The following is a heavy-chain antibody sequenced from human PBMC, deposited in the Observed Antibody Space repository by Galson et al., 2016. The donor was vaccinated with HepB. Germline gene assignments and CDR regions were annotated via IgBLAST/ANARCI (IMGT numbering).Heavy chain of an antibody. J-gene: IGHJ4*02. CDR2: IYSGGST. V-gene: IGHV3-53*01. CDR1: GFTVSNNY. CDR3: ARGGVANCGGDCYSKYFDY. Sequence: SLRLSCAASGFTVSNNYMTWVRQAPGKGLEWVSLIYSGGSTYYADSVKGRFTISRDNSKNTLYLQMNSLRAEDTAVYFCARGGVANCGGDCYSKYFDYWGQGTLVSVSS. D-gene: IGHD2-21*02.